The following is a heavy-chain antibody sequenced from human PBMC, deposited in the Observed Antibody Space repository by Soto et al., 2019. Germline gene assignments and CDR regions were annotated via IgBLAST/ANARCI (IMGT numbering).Heavy chain of an antibody. J-gene: IGHJ4*02. Sequence: QPGGSLRLSCAASGFTFSSYGMHWVRQAPGKGLEWVAVISYDGSNKYYADSVKGRFTISRDNSKNTLYLQMNSLRAEDTAVYYCAKDAYYYDSSGYYSDYWGQGTLVTVSS. D-gene: IGHD3-22*01. CDR2: ISYDGSNK. CDR3: AKDAYYYDSSGYYSDY. CDR1: GFTFSSYG. V-gene: IGHV3-30*18.